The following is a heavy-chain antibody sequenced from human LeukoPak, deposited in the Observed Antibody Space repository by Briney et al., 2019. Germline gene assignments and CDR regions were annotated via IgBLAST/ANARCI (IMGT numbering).Heavy chain of an antibody. CDR3: ARTLAGMEYFDY. CDR2: IYPGDSDT. J-gene: IGHJ4*02. Sequence: GESLKISCKGSGYRFTNYWIGWVRQMPGKGLELMGIIYPGDSDTRYSPSFQGQVTISADKSFPTAYLQWSSLRASDTGIYYCARTLAGMEYFDYWGQGTLVTVSS. V-gene: IGHV5-51*01. CDR1: GYRFTNYW. D-gene: IGHD6-19*01.